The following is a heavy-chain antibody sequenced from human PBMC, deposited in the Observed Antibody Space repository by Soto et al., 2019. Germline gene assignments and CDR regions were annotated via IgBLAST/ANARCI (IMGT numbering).Heavy chain of an antibody. Sequence: GGSLRLSCAASGFTFSSYDMHWVRQVTGKGLEWVSGIGTAGDTYYPGSVRGRFITSRDHDKNFLYLQMNSLRDGDTAVYHFVRGSYCSAGSCYPVGAFDIWGQGTMVTVSS. CDR1: GFTFSSYD. D-gene: IGHD2-15*01. J-gene: IGHJ3*02. CDR3: VRGSYCSAGSCYPVGAFDI. V-gene: IGHV3-13*01. CDR2: IGTAGDT.